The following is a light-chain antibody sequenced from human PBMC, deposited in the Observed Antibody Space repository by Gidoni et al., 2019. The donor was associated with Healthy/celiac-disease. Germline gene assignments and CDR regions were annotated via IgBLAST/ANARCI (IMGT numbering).Light chain of an antibody. Sequence: EIVLTQSPATLSLSPGERATLSCRASQSVSSYLAWYQQKPGQAHRLLIYDASNRATGIPARFSGSGSGTDFTLTISSLEPEDFAVYYCQQRSNWPWTFTKGPRWKSN. V-gene: IGKV3-11*01. CDR3: QQRSNWPWT. CDR2: DAS. J-gene: IGKJ1*01. CDR1: QSVSSY.